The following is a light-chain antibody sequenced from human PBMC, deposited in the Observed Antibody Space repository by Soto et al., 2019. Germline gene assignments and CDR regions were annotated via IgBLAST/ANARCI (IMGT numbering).Light chain of an antibody. CDR2: DAS. CDR3: QQYSSSPRT. V-gene: IGKV3-20*01. Sequence: LTPSPRTLSLSPWERATLSCRARQSVGTYLAWYQQKPGQAPRLLIYDASNRATGVPDRFSGSGSGTDFSLTISRLEPEDFAVYHCQQYSSSPRTFGQGTRLEIK. CDR1: QSVGTY. J-gene: IGKJ5*01.